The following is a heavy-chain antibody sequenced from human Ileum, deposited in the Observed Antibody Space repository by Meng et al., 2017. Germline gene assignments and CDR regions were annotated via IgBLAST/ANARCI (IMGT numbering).Heavy chain of an antibody. CDR2: ISNSGSHV. Sequence: GSLRLSCAASGFTFSFFRMNWVRQAPGKGLEWVSSISNSGSHVYYADSVKGRFTMSRDNAKNSLYLQMNNLRAEATAVYYCARGSELGYCDVGSCYPEYWGQGTLVTVSS. J-gene: IGHJ4*02. CDR3: ARGSELGYCDVGSCYPEY. V-gene: IGHV3-21*01. D-gene: IGHD2-15*01. CDR1: GFTFSFFR.